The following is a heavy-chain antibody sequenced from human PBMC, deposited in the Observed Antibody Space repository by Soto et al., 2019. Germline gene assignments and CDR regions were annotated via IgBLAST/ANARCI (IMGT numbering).Heavy chain of an antibody. Sequence: DVQLLESGGNLVQPGGSLTLSCSASGFTLSSYAMSWVRQARGKGLEWVSSISAGGDMTYNSDSVKGRFTISRDNANNAVFLQMHNLRIEDTALYYCARGDRGGSGSPASYYYSGWDVWGQGATVPVS. CDR1: GFTLSSYA. CDR2: ISAGGDMT. V-gene: IGHV3-23*01. J-gene: IGHJ6*02. CDR3: ARGDRGGSGSPASYYYSGWDV. D-gene: IGHD3-10*01.